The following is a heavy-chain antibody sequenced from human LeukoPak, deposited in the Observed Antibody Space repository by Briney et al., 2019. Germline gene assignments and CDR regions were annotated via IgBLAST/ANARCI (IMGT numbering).Heavy chain of an antibody. D-gene: IGHD2-15*01. Sequence: SETLSLTCTVSGGSISSYYWSWIRQPAGKGLEWIGRIYTSGSTNYNPSLKSRVTMSVDTSKNQCSLKLSSVTAADTAVYYCARSAASRYCSGGSCSDYGMDVWGQGTTVTVSS. CDR2: IYTSGST. CDR1: GGSISSYY. J-gene: IGHJ6*02. CDR3: ARSAASRYCSGGSCSDYGMDV. V-gene: IGHV4-4*07.